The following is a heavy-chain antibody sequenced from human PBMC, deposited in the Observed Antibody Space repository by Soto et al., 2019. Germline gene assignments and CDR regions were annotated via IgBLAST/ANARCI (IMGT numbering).Heavy chain of an antibody. CDR1: GGTFSSYA. Sequence: SVKVSCKASGGTFSSYAISWVRQAPGQGLEWMGGIIPIFGTANYAQKFQGRVTITADEPTSTAYMELSSLRSEDTAVYYCARRVAARRGYGMDVWGQGTTVTVSS. V-gene: IGHV1-69*13. J-gene: IGHJ6*02. D-gene: IGHD6-6*01. CDR2: IIPIFGTA. CDR3: ARRVAARRGYGMDV.